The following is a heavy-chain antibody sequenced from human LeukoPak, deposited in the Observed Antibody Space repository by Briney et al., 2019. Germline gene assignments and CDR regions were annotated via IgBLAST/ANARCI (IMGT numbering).Heavy chain of an antibody. D-gene: IGHD1-26*01. CDR2: ISWNSGSI. Sequence: GGSLRLSCAASGFTFDDYAMHWVRQAPGRGLEWVSGISWNSGSIAYADSVKGRFTISRDNAKNSLYLQMNSLRAEDTALYYCAKVGPTADWGQGTLVTVSS. CDR1: GFTFDDYA. CDR3: AKVGPTAD. J-gene: IGHJ4*02. V-gene: IGHV3-9*01.